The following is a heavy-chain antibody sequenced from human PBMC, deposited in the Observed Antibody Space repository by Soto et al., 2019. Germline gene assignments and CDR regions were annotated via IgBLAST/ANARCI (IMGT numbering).Heavy chain of an antibody. CDR1: GFTFNSYA. CDR2: ISRSDDGP. V-gene: IGHV3-23*01. CDR3: AKNYFFDS. J-gene: IGHJ4*02. Sequence: AGGSLRLSCAASGFTFNSYAMSWVRQAPGKGLEWVSSISRSDDGPYYADSVKGRFTISRDNSQNTLFLLMNSLRADDTALYYCAKNYFFDSWSQGAPVTVSS.